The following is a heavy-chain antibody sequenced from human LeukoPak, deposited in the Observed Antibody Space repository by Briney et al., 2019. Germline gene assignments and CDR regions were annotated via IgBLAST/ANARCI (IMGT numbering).Heavy chain of an antibody. J-gene: IGHJ4*02. CDR1: GFTFSNYW. D-gene: IGHD6-13*01. CDR3: AKEGSSSPYYFDY. V-gene: IGHV3-23*01. CDR2: ISGSGGST. Sequence: GGSLRLSCEGSGFTFSNYWMGWVRQAPGKGLEWVSAISGSGGSTYYADSVKGRFTISRDNSKNTLYLQMNSLRAEDTAVYYCAKEGSSSPYYFDYWGQGTLVTVSS.